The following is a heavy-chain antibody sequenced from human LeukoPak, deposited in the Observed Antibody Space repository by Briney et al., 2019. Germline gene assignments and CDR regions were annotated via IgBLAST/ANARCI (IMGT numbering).Heavy chain of an antibody. CDR2: INHSGST. CDR1: GGSFSGYY. V-gene: IGHV4-34*01. CDR3: ARGSLPVFGYQYYFDY. J-gene: IGHJ4*02. Sequence: SETLSLTCAVYGGSFSGYYWSWIRQPPGKGLEWIGEINHSGSTNYNPSLKSRVTISVDTSKTQFSLKLSSLTATDTAVDDCARGSLPVFGYQYYFDYWGQGTLVTVSS. D-gene: IGHD3-3*01.